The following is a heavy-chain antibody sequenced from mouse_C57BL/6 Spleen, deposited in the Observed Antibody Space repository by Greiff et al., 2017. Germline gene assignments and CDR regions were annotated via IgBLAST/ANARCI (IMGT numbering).Heavy chain of an antibody. CDR2: IHPNSGST. D-gene: IGHD2-12*01. J-gene: IGHJ4*01. V-gene: IGHV1-64*01. Sequence: QVHVKQPGAELVKPGASVKLSCKASGYTFTSYWMHWVKPRPGPGLEWIGMIHPNSGSTNYNEKFKSKATLTVDKSSRTAYMQLSSLTSEDSAVYYCARAYYSFYYYAMDYWGQGTSVTVSS. CDR3: ARAYYSFYYYAMDY. CDR1: GYTFTSYW.